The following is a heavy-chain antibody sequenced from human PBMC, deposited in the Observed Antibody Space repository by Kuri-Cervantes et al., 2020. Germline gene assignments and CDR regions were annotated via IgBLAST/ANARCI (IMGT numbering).Heavy chain of an antibody. D-gene: IGHD6-19*01. V-gene: IGHV2-70*16. J-gene: IGHJ4*02. Sequence: TLSLTCTVSGGSISSYYWSWIRQPPGKALEWLARIDWDDDKFYSTSLKTRLTISKDTSKNQVVLTMTNMDPVDTATYYCARIAVAGTGVDYWGQGTLVTVSS. CDR2: IDWDDDK. CDR1: GGSISSYY. CDR3: ARIAVAGTGVDY.